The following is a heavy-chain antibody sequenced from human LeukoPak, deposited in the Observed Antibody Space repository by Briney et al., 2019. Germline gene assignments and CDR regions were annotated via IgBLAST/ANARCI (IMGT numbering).Heavy chain of an antibody. D-gene: IGHD3-9*01. CDR2: ISSSGSTI. J-gene: IGHJ4*02. CDR1: GFTFSDYY. Sequence: GGSLRLSCAASGFTFSDYYMSWIRQAPGKGLEWVSYISSSGSTIYYADSVKGRFTISRDNAKNSLYLQMNSLRAEDTAVYYCARQYDILTGYYGLEEYYLDYWGQGTLVTVSS. V-gene: IGHV3-11*04. CDR3: ARQYDILTGYYGLEEYYLDY.